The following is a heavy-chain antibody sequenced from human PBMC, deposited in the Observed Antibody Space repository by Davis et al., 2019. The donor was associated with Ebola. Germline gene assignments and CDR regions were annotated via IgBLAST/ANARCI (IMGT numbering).Heavy chain of an antibody. CDR3: ARDRGIWLRELPRPDYYYYGMDV. Sequence: GGSLRLSCAASGFTFSSYSMNWVRQAPGKGLEWVSSISSSSSYIYYADSVKGRFTISRDNAKNSLYLQMNSLRAEDTAVYYCARDRGIWLRELPRPDYYYYGMDVWGQGTTVTVSS. CDR1: GFTFSSYS. D-gene: IGHD3-10*01. J-gene: IGHJ6*02. CDR2: ISSSSSYI. V-gene: IGHV3-21*01.